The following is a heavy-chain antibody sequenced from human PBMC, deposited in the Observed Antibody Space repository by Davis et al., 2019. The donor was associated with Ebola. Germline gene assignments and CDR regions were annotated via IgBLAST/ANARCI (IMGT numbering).Heavy chain of an antibody. CDR1: GFPFPNAW. V-gene: IGHV3-15*01. CDR3: TTGLEPGWFGDFDY. J-gene: IGHJ4*02. Sequence: GGSLRLSCTASGFPFPNAWMSWVRQTPGKGLEWIGHIKSKIDGGTTDYAAPVKGRFTISRDDAKSAVFLHMNSLKTEDTALYYCTTGLEPGWFGDFDYWGQGTLVTVSS. CDR2: IKSKIDGGTT. D-gene: IGHD3-10*01.